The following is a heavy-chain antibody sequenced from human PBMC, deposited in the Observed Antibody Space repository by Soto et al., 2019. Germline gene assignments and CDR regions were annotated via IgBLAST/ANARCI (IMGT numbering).Heavy chain of an antibody. Sequence: GSLRLSCAASGFTFSSYAMSWVRQAPGKGLEWVSAISGSGGSTYYADSVKGRFTISRDNSKNTLYLQMNSLRAEDTAVYYCAKDRHITPSFDYLGQGTLVTVSS. CDR3: AKDRHITPSFDY. CDR1: GFTFSSYA. CDR2: ISGSGGST. D-gene: IGHD3-10*01. J-gene: IGHJ4*02. V-gene: IGHV3-23*01.